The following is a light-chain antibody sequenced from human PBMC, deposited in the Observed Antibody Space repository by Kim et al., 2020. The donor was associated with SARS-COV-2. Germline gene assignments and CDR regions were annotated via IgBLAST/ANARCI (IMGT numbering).Light chain of an antibody. CDR3: SSYTSSSTLVV. Sequence: QSITSSCTGTSSDVGGYNYVSWYQQHTGKAPKLMIYDVSNRPSGVSNRFSGSKSGNTASLTISGLQAEDEADYYCSSYTSSSTLVVFGGGTQLTVL. J-gene: IGLJ2*01. CDR1: SSDVGGYNY. V-gene: IGLV2-14*03. CDR2: DVS.